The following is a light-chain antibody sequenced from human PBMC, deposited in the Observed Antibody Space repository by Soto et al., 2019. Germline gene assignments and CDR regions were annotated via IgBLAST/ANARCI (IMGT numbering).Light chain of an antibody. CDR3: QQRSNWPPIT. J-gene: IGKJ5*01. V-gene: IGKV1D-12*01. CDR2: AAS. Sequence: DIPMTQSPSSVSASVGDRVTITCRASQGINSWLAWYQQKPGKAPKLLIYAASSLQSGVPSRFSGSESGTDFTLTINSLEPEDFAVYYCQQRSNWPPITFGQGTRLEIK. CDR1: QGINSW.